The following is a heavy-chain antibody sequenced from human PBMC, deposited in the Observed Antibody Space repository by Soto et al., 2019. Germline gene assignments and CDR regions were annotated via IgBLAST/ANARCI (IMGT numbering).Heavy chain of an antibody. CDR3: AKADAWGYDFWSGYYGLDYYYYGMDV. CDR1: GFTFSSYG. V-gene: IGHV3-30*18. D-gene: IGHD3-3*01. Sequence: GGSLSLSCAASGFTFSSYGMHWVRQAPGKGLEWVAVISYDGSNKYYADSVKGRFTISRDNSKNTLYLQMNSLRAEDTAVYYCAKADAWGYDFWSGYYGLDYYYYGMDVWGQGTTVTVSS. CDR2: ISYDGSNK. J-gene: IGHJ6*02.